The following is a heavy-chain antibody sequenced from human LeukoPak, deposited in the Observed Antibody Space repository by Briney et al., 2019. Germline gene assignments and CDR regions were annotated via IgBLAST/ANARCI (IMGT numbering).Heavy chain of an antibody. D-gene: IGHD3-10*01. J-gene: IGHJ4*02. V-gene: IGHV3-30*02. Sequence: GGSLRLSCAASGFTFSSYGMHWVRQAPGKGLQWVAFIRYDGSNKYCADSVKGRFTISRDNSKNTPYLQMNSLRAEDTAVYYCARDSSTYYYGSGSYGGSVDYWGQGTLVTVSS. CDR3: ARDSSTYYYGSGSYGGSVDY. CDR2: IRYDGSNK. CDR1: GFTFSSYG.